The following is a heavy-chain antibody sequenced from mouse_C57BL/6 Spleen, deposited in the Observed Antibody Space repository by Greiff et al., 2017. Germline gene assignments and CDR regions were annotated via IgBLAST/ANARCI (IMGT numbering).Heavy chain of an antibody. V-gene: IGHV1-75*01. CDR1: GYTFTDYY. D-gene: IGHD1-1*01. Sequence: VQLQQSGPELVKPGASVKISCKASGYTFTDYYINWVKQRPGQGLEWIGWIFPGSGSTYYNEKFKGKATLTVDKSSSTAYMLLSSLTSEDSAVYFCAREKVTTVVATRYFDVWGTGTTVTVSS. CDR2: IFPGSGST. CDR3: AREKVTTVVATRYFDV. J-gene: IGHJ1*03.